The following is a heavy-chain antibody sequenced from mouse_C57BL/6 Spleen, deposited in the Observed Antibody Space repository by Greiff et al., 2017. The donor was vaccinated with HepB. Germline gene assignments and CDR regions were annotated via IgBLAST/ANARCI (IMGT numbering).Heavy chain of an antibody. J-gene: IGHJ1*03. Sequence: EVQLQQSGPELVKPGASVKISCKASGYSFTGYYMNWVKQSPEKSLEWIGEINPSTGGTTYNQKFKAKATLTVDKSSSTAYMQLKSLTSEDSAVYYCARYPYWYFDVWGTGTTVTVSS. CDR3: ARYPYWYFDV. V-gene: IGHV1-42*01. CDR2: INPSTGGT. CDR1: GYSFTGYY.